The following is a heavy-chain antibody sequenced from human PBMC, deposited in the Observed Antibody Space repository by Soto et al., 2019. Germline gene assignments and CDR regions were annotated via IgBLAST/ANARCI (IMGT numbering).Heavy chain of an antibody. Sequence: ASVKVSCKASGYTFTGHSIHWLRQAPGQRPEWMGWINAGNSNTNYSQKFQGRVTITRDTSASTAYMELSSLTSEDTAAYYCGILLWFGEVDYWGQGTLVTVSP. J-gene: IGHJ4*02. CDR3: GILLWFGEVDY. CDR2: INAGNSNT. V-gene: IGHV1-3*01. CDR1: GYTFTGHS. D-gene: IGHD3-10*01.